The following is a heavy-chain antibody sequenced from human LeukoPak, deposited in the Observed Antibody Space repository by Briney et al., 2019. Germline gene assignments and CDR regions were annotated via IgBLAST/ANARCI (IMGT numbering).Heavy chain of an antibody. CDR3: AREVAGMYNWFDP. Sequence: SETLSLTCTVSGGSIISSDYHWGWVRQPPGKGLEWIGTISYSGNTDYNPSLGSRVTISVDKSKNQFSLKLSSVTAADTAVYYCAREVAGMYNWFDPWGQGTLVTVSS. CDR1: GGSIISSDYH. J-gene: IGHJ5*02. CDR2: ISYSGNT. D-gene: IGHD6-19*01. V-gene: IGHV4-39*07.